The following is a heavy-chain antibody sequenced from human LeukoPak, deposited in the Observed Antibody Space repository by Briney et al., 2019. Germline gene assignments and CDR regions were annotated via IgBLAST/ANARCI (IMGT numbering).Heavy chain of an antibody. D-gene: IGHD6-13*01. CDR3: ARDLRLAAAGTEDY. CDR1: GGSISSSSYY. V-gene: IGHV4-39*07. J-gene: IGHJ4*02. CDR2: IYYSGST. Sequence: SETLSLTCTVSGGSISSSSYYWGWIRQPPGKGLEWIGSIYYSGSTYYNPSLKSRVTISVDTSKNQFSLKLSSVTAADTAVYYCARDLRLAAAGTEDYWGQGTLVTVSS.